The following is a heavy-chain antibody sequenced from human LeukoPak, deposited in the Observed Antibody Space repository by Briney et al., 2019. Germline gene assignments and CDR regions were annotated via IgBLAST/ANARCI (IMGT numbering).Heavy chain of an antibody. CDR2: ISAYNGNT. CDR1: GYTFTSYG. V-gene: IGHV1-18*04. CDR3: AREERYFDWLSGDFDY. Sequence: ASVTVSFKASGYTFTSYGISWVRQAPGQGLEWMGWISAYNGNTNYAQKLQGRVTMTTDTSTSTAYMELRSLRSDDTAVYYCAREERYFDWLSGDFDYWGQGTLVTVSS. J-gene: IGHJ4*02. D-gene: IGHD3-9*01.